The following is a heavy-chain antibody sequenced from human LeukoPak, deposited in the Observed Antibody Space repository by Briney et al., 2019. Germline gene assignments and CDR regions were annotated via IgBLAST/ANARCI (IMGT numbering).Heavy chain of an antibody. CDR2: IYSGGST. V-gene: IGHV3-53*01. J-gene: IGHJ6*02. D-gene: IGHD3-10*01. Sequence: GGSLRLSCAGSGFTVSSNYMSWVRQAPGKGLEWVSVIYSGGSTYYADSVKGRFTISRDNSKNTLYLQMNSLRAEDTAVYFCARGLQRGDRMVLWFGEFWGDHYYGMDVWGQGTTVTV. CDR3: ARGLQRGDRMVLWFGEFWGDHYYGMDV. CDR1: GFTVSSNY.